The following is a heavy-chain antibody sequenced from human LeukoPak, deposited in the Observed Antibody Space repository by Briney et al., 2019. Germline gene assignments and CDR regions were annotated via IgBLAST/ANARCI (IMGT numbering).Heavy chain of an antibody. CDR3: AREGRNYYGSGSFDY. D-gene: IGHD3-10*01. V-gene: IGHV4-59*01. CDR1: GGSISSYY. Sequence: SETLSLTCTVSGGSISSYYWSWIRQPPGKGLEWIGYIYYSGSTNYNPSLKSRVTISVDTSKNQFSLKLSSVTAADTAVYYCAREGRNYYGSGSFDYWGQGTLVTVS. CDR2: IYYSGST. J-gene: IGHJ4*02.